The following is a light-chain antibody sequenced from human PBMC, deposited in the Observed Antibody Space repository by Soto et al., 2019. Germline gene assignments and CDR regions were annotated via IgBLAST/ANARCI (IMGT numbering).Light chain of an antibody. CDR1: SSDVGGYNY. CDR3: SSYTGSSTPV. Sequence: QSALTQPASVSGSPGQSITISFTGTSSDVGGYNYVSWYQHHPGKAPKLMIYEVSNRPSGVSNRFSGSKSGNTASLTISGLQAEDEADYYCSSYTGSSTPVFGGGTKVTVL. V-gene: IGLV2-14*01. J-gene: IGLJ3*02. CDR2: EVS.